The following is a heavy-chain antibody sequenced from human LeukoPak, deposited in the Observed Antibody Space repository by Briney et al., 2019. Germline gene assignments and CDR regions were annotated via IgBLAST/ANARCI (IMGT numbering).Heavy chain of an antibody. V-gene: IGHV4-59*10. D-gene: IGHD5-24*01. CDR2: IYSTGST. J-gene: IGHJ4*02. CDR1: DGSFSSYY. Sequence: PSETLSLTCGVYDGSFSSYYWSWIRQPAEKGLEWVGRIYSTGSTDYNPSLKSRVTMSVDTSKNQFSLRLSSVTAADTAVYYCANSARDAYSHFDYWGQGTLVTVSS. CDR3: ANSARDAYSHFDY.